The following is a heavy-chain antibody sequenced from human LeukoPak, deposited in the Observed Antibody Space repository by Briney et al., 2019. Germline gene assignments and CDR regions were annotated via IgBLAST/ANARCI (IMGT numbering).Heavy chain of an antibody. J-gene: IGHJ5*02. CDR3: ARRGSYDQERPRTWFDP. CDR1: GYTFTSYG. CDR2: ISAYNGNT. V-gene: IGHV1-18*01. D-gene: IGHD3-16*01. Sequence: GASVRVSCKASGYTFTSYGISWVRQAPGQGLEWMGGISAYNGNTNYAQKFQGRVTITADESTSTAYMELSSLRSEDTAVYYCARRGSYDQERPRTWFDPWGQGTLVTVSS.